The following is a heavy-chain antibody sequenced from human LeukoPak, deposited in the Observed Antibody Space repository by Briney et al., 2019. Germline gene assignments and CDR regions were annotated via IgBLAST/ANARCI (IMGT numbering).Heavy chain of an antibody. CDR3: AHEGAGGSGMNY. Sequence: ESGPTLVNPTQTLTLTRTFSGFSLSTSGVGVGWIRQPPGKALEWLALIYWDDDKRYSPSLKSRLIITKDTSKNQVVLTMTNMDPVDTATYYCAHEGAGGSGMNYWGQGTLVTVSS. J-gene: IGHJ4*02. CDR2: IYWDDDK. CDR1: GFSLSTSGVG. D-gene: IGHD3-10*01. V-gene: IGHV2-5*02.